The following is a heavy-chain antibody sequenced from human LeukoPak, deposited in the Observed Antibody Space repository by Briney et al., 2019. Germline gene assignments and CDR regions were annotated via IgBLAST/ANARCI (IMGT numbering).Heavy chain of an antibody. J-gene: IGHJ4*02. D-gene: IGHD6-19*01. V-gene: IGHV1-2*02. CDR3: ARGRIAVAGSYYFDY. CDR2: IYPNSGGT. CDR1: GYTFTGYY. Sequence: ASVKVSCMASGYTFTGYYMHWVRQPPGQGLEWMGWIYPNSGGTNYAQKFQGRVTMTRDTSISTAYMELSRLRSDDTAVYYCARGRIAVAGSYYFDYWGQGTLVTVSS.